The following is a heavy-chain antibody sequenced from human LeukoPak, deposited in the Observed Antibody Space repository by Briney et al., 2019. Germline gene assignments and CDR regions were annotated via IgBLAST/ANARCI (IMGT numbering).Heavy chain of an antibody. CDR2: IYSGGST. V-gene: IGHV3-53*01. D-gene: IGHD3-10*01. CDR1: GFTVSNNY. Sequence: PGGSLRLSCAASGFTVSNNYMSWACQAPGKGLEWVAIIYSGGSTYYADSVKGRFTISRDNPKNMLYLQMNSLRAEDTAVYYCASRARSGYYYGMDVWGQGTTVTVSS. CDR3: ASRARSGYYYGMDV. J-gene: IGHJ6*02.